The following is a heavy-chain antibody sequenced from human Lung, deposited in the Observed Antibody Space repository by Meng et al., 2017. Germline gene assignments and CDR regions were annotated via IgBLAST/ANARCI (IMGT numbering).Heavy chain of an antibody. CDR2: IWYDGSNK. V-gene: IGHV3-33*01. CDR1: GFTFSSYG. Sequence: QVQLVESGGGVVQPGRSLRLSCAASGFTFSSYGMHWVRQAPGKGLEWVAVIWYDGSNKYYADSVKGRFTISRDNSKNTLYLQMNSLRAEDTAVYYCVRGRYSSSSAVVDYWGQGTLVTVSS. CDR3: VRGRYSSSSAVVDY. D-gene: IGHD6-13*01. J-gene: IGHJ4*02.